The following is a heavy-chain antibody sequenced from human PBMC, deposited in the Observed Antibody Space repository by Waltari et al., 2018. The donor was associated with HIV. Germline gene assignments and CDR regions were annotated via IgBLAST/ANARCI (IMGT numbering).Heavy chain of an antibody. CDR2: ISGSGGST. J-gene: IGHJ6*02. CDR1: GFTFSSPA. Sequence: EVQLLESGGGLVQPGGSLRLSCAASGFTFSSPALSWDRQAPGKGLEWVSAISGSGGSTYYADSVKGRFTISRDNSKNTLYLQMNSLRAEDTAVYYCAKSQGSGTYYYGMDVWGQGTTVTVSS. CDR3: AKSQGSGTYYYGMDV. V-gene: IGHV3-23*01. D-gene: IGHD3-10*01.